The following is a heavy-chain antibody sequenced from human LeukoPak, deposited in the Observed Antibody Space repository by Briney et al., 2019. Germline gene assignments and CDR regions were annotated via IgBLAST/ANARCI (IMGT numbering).Heavy chain of an antibody. CDR3: ASGFCNGGSCPVLNSWFDP. J-gene: IGHJ5*02. CDR2: INPNSGGT. V-gene: IGHV1-2*02. D-gene: IGHD2-15*01. Sequence: ASVKVSCKASGDTFTGYYIHWVRQAPGQGLEWMGWINPNSGGTNYAQKFQDRITMTRDTSISTAYMELRRLRSDDTATYYCASGFCNGGSCPVLNSWFDPWGQGTLVTVSS. CDR1: GDTFTGYY.